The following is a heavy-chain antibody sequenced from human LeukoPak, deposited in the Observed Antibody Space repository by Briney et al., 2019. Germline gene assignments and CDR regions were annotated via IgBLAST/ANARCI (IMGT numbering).Heavy chain of an antibody. CDR3: ARGDTWRHMDV. CDR1: GYTFTSYD. D-gene: IGHD3-3*01. V-gene: IGHV1-8*03. Sequence: ASVKVSCKASGYTFTSYDINWVRQATGEGLEWMGWMNPNSGNTGYAQKFQGRVTITRNTSISTAYMELSSLRSGETAVYYCARGDTWRHMDVWGKGTTVTVSS. J-gene: IGHJ6*03. CDR2: MNPNSGNT.